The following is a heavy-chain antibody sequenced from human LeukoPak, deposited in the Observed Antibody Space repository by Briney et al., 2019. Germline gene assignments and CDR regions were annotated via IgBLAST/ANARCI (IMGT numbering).Heavy chain of an antibody. CDR2: ISGSGGST. Sequence: GGSLRLSCAASGFTFSSYAMSWVRQAPGKGLEWVSTISGSGGSTYYADSVMGRFTISRDNSKSTLYLQMNSLRAEDTAVYYCTRERYDSSGHWHFDLWGRGTLVTVSS. CDR3: TRERYDSSGHWHFDL. D-gene: IGHD3-22*01. J-gene: IGHJ2*01. V-gene: IGHV3-23*01. CDR1: GFTFSSYA.